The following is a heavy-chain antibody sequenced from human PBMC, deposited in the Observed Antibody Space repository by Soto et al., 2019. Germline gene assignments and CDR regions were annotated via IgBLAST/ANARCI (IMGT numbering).Heavy chain of an antibody. V-gene: IGHV4-31*03. CDR1: GGSISSGGYY. Sequence: QMQLQESGPGLVKPSQTLSLTCTVSGGSISSGGYYWSWIRQHPGKGLEWIGYISYSGSTHRNPSLKSRVTISADTSKNQFSLKLSDVTAADTAVYYCASCPWRVTSSSVDGLDVWGQGTKVTVSS. D-gene: IGHD4-4*01. CDR3: ASCPWRVTSSSVDGLDV. J-gene: IGHJ6*02. CDR2: ISYSGST.